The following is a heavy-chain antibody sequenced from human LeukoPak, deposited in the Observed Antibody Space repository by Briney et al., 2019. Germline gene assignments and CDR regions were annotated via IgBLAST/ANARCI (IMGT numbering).Heavy chain of an antibody. J-gene: IGHJ6*03. CDR2: IYTSGST. CDR1: GGSISSYY. CDR3: ARLGEYYYSSGVGSYYYYYMDV. D-gene: IGHD3-22*01. Sequence: SETLSLTCTVSGGSISSYYWSWIRQPPGKGLEWIGYIYTSGSTNYNPSLKSRVTISVDTSKNQFSLKLSSVTAADTAVYYCARLGEYYYSSGVGSYYYYYMDVWGKGTTVTVSS. V-gene: IGHV4-4*09.